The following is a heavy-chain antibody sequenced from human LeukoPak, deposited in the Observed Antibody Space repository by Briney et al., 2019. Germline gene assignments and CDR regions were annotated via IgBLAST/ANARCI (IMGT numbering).Heavy chain of an antibody. CDR3: ARGEYCTNGVCQDYYFDY. Sequence: GGSLRLSCAASGFTFSSYGMHWVRQAPGKGLEWVAVIWYDGSNKYYADSVKGRFTISRDNSKNTLYLQMNSLRAEDTAVYYCARGEYCTNGVCQDYYFDYWGQGTLVTVSS. J-gene: IGHJ4*02. D-gene: IGHD2-8*01. CDR2: IWYDGSNK. V-gene: IGHV3-33*01. CDR1: GFTFSSYG.